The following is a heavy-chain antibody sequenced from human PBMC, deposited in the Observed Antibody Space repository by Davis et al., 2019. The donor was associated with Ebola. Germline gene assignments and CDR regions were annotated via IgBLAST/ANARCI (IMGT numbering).Heavy chain of an antibody. CDR1: GGSISSSNW. Sequence: SETLSLTCAISGGSISSSNWWSWVRQPPGKGLEWIGEIYHSGSTNYNPSLKSRVSMSVDASKNQFSLTLRSVTAADTAVYYCARNSYSTSSGDWFDPWGQGTAVTVSS. D-gene: IGHD2/OR15-2a*01. J-gene: IGHJ5*02. CDR2: IYHSGST. V-gene: IGHV4-4*02. CDR3: ARNSYSTSSGDWFDP.